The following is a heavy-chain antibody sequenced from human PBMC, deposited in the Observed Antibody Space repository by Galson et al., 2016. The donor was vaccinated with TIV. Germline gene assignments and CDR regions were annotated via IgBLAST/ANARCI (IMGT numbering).Heavy chain of an antibody. J-gene: IGHJ4*02. CDR1: GLRISGYL. V-gene: IGHV3-74*03. D-gene: IGHD2-2*01. Sequence: LRLSCAASGLRISGYLLHWVRQVPGEGLVWVTRMSSDGSITTYADSVKGRFTISRDNVKNTLYLQMNSLRAEDTAVYYCARDDPVASGPALSYWGQGTLVTVSS. CDR2: MSSDGSIT. CDR3: ARDDPVASGPALSY.